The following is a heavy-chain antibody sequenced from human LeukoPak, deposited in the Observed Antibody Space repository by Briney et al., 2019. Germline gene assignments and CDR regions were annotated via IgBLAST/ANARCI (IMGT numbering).Heavy chain of an antibody. V-gene: IGHV3-23*01. CDR2: VSGSGDST. CDR3: AKNGGPHGMDV. D-gene: IGHD3-16*01. J-gene: IGHJ6*02. Sequence: GGSLRLSCAASGFTFSNYAMSCVRQAPGKGLEWVSAVSGSGDSTYYAGSVKGRFTISRDNAKNSLHLQMNSLRVEDTAVYYCAKNGGPHGMDVWGQGTTVTVSS. CDR1: GFTFSNYA.